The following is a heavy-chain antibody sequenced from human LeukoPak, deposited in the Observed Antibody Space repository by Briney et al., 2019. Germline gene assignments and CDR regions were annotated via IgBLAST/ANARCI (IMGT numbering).Heavy chain of an antibody. CDR2: ISYDGSNK. V-gene: IGHV3-30-3*01. D-gene: IGHD3-3*01. CDR3: ARDAGGYDFWSGYSTYYYYGMDV. J-gene: IGHJ6*02. CDR1: GFTFSSYA. Sequence: GGSLRLSCAASGFTFSSYAMHWVRQAPGKGLEWVAVISYDGSNKYYADSVKGRFTISRDNSKNTLYLQMNSLRAEDTAVYYCARDAGGYDFWSGYSTYYYYGMDVWGQGTTVTVSS.